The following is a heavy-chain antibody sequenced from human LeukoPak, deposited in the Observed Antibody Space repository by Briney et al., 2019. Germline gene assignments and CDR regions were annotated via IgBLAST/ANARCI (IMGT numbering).Heavy chain of an antibody. J-gene: IGHJ4*02. CDR2: IYYTGTT. CDR1: GGSISSYY. D-gene: IGHD7-27*01. Sequence: SETLSLTCTVSGGSISSYYWSWIRQPAGKGLEWIGYIYYTGTTSYNPSLKSRVTISAETSKNQFSLNLISVTAADTAVYYCASRKLGNDYWGQGTLVTVSS. V-gene: IGHV4-59*01. CDR3: ASRKLGNDY.